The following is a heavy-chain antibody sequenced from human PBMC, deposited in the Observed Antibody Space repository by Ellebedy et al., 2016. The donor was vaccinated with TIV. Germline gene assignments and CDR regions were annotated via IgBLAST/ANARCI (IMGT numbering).Heavy chain of an antibody. CDR2: ISSSGTT. Sequence: SETLSLXCTVSGDSISSGSYYWGWIRQSPGKGLEWIATISSSGTTYSKPSLKSRVTISMDKSKNQFSLKLSSVTAADTAVYYCARLPYQLLTWFDPWGQGTLVTVSS. J-gene: IGHJ5*02. D-gene: IGHD2-2*01. CDR3: ARLPYQLLTWFDP. V-gene: IGHV4-39*01. CDR1: GDSISSGSYY.